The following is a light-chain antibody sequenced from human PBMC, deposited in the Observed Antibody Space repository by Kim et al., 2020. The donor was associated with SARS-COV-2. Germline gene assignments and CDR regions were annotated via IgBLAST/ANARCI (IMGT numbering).Light chain of an antibody. J-gene: IGLJ2*01. CDR3: LLHYEDPLHWI. CDR1: TEAVTSGYS. Sequence: QAVVTQEPSLTVSPGGTVTLTCASSTEAVTSGYSPNWFQQKPGQAPRALIYSTNNRHSWTPSRFSGSLLGGKTALTLSDVQPEDEAEYYCLLHYEDPLHWIFGGGTQLTVL. CDR2: STN. V-gene: IGLV7-43*01.